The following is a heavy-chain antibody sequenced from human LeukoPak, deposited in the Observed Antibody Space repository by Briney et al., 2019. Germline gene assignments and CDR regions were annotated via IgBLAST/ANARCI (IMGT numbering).Heavy chain of an antibody. D-gene: IGHD3-9*01. CDR2: IRYDGSNK. J-gene: IGHJ4*02. CDR3: AKGQYYNILTGISVRRGLDN. CDR1: GFTFSSYG. Sequence: GRSLRLSCAAPGFTFSSYGMHWVRQAPGKGLEWVAFIRYDGSNKYYAESVKGRFTISRDNSKNTLSLQMNSLRAEDTAVYYCAKGQYYNILTGISVRRGLDNWGQGTLVTVSS. V-gene: IGHV3-30*02.